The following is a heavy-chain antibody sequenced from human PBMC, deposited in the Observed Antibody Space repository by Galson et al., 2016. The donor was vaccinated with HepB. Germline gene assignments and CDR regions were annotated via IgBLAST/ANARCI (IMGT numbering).Heavy chain of an antibody. V-gene: IGHV3-23*01. CDR3: ARLTLPGICCYFYY. D-gene: IGHD3-9*01. CDR1: GFSFGSFA. Sequence: SLRLSCAASGFSFGSFAMSWVRQAPGRGLEGSASIRGSADHTYYADSVKGRFPISRDTYNTVYLQMNSLRAEDTAIYYCARLTLPGICCYFYYWGQGTLVTVSS. CDR2: IRGSADHT. J-gene: IGHJ4*02.